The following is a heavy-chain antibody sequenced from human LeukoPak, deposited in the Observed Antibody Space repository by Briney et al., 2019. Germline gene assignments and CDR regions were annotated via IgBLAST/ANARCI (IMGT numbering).Heavy chain of an antibody. Sequence: TGGSLRLSCAAPGFSVSNKYMSWVRQAPGRGLEWVSLIYSGGATYYVDSVRGRFTLSRDNSKNTLDLQMSSLRAEDTAVYYCARGIGSSWSLDSWGQGTLVTVSS. D-gene: IGHD6-13*01. CDR3: ARGIGSSWSLDS. CDR1: GFSVSNKY. J-gene: IGHJ4*02. CDR2: IYSGGAT. V-gene: IGHV3-53*01.